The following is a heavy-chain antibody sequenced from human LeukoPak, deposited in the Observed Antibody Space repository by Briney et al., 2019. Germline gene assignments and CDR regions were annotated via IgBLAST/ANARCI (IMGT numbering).Heavy chain of an antibody. CDR1: GLTFSSYA. CDR2: ISGSGGST. J-gene: IGHJ6*02. D-gene: IGHD6-13*01. V-gene: IGHV3-23*01. Sequence: GGSLRLSCAASGLTFSSYAMSWVRQAPGKGLEWVSAISGSGGSTYYADSVKGRFTISRDNSKNTLYLQMNSLRAEDTAVYYCAKDPNPRQQGNYYYYGMDVWGQGTTVTVSS. CDR3: AKDPNPRQQGNYYYYGMDV.